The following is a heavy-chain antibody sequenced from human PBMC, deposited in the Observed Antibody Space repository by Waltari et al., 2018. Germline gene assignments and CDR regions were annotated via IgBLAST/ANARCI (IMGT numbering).Heavy chain of an antibody. CDR1: GGSISSSSYY. V-gene: IGHV4-39*07. CDR2: IYYSGST. J-gene: IGHJ4*02. CDR3: ARVGVGEFDY. Sequence: QLQLQESGPGLVKSSETLSLTCTVSGGSISSSSYYWGWIRQPPGKGLEWIGSIYYSGSTYYNPSLKSRVTISVDTSKNQFSLKLSSVTAADTAVYYCARVGVGEFDYWGQGTLVTVSS. D-gene: IGHD3-10*01.